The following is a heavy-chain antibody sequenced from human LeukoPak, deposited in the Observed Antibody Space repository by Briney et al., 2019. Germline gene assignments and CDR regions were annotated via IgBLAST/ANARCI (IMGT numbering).Heavy chain of an antibody. Sequence: GGSLRLSCEASGFSMSVYWMSWVRQAPGKGLEWVANIRQDGSEKQYVDSVKGRFTISRDNAKNSLYLQMNSLRAEDMAVFFCVRESRSGTSYWGQGTLVTVSS. CDR1: GFSMSVYW. V-gene: IGHV3-7*01. CDR2: IRQDGSEK. CDR3: VRESRSGTSY. J-gene: IGHJ4*02. D-gene: IGHD3-10*01.